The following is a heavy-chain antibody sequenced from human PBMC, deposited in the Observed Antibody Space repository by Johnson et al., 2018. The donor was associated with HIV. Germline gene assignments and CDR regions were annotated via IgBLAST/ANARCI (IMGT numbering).Heavy chain of an antibody. D-gene: IGHD1-26*01. J-gene: IGHJ3*01. CDR3: VTADRGSA. CDR2: VNQDGSAK. V-gene: IGHV3-7*05. CDR1: GFTLSNHW. Sequence: EVQLVESGGGLVQPGGSLRLSCAVSGFTLSNHWMSWVRQAPGKGLEYVANVNQDGSAKFYVDSVKGRFTISRDNAKNSLYLQMNSLRDEDTAVYYCVTADRGSAWGQGTTVTVSS.